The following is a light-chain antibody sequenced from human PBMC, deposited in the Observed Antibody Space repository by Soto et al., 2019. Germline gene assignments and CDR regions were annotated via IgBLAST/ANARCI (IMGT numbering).Light chain of an antibody. CDR1: SSNIGTGYD. J-gene: IGLJ3*02. V-gene: IGLV1-40*01. CDR3: ASWDDSLFGWV. CDR2: GNT. Sequence: QPVLTQPPSVSGAPGQRVTISCTGSSSNIGTGYDVHWYQQLPGTAPKLLIYGNTNRPSGVPDRFSGSKSGASASLVISGLRSEDEADYFCASWDDSLFGWVFGGGTKVTVL.